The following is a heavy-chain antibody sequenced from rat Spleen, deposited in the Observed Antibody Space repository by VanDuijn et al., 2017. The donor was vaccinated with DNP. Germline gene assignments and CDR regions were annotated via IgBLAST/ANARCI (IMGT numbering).Heavy chain of an antibody. V-gene: IGHV5S13*01. CDR2: ISTGGGNT. CDR3: ATLTTEGIDLAY. CDR1: GFTFSNYA. D-gene: IGHD1-11*01. Sequence: EVQLVESGGGLVQPGRSLKLSCAASGFTFSNYAMVWVRQAPTKGLEWVASISTGGGNTYYRDSVKGRFTVSRDNAKNTQYLHIDSLRSEDTATYYCATLTTEGIDLAYWGQGTLVTVSS. J-gene: IGHJ3*01.